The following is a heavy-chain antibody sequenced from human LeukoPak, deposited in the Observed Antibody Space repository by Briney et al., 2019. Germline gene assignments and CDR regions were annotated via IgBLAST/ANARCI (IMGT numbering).Heavy chain of an antibody. J-gene: IGHJ4*02. D-gene: IGHD3-10*01. CDR2: VSAYNGHT. V-gene: IGHV1-18*01. Sequence: PPVKVSCKASGYTFNSYGISWVRQAPGQGLEWMGWVSAYNGHTNYAQKFQGRVTMTTDTSTSTASMELRSLRSDDTAVYYCARVERFGETYLDYWGQGTLVTVSS. CDR1: GYTFNSYG. CDR3: ARVERFGETYLDY.